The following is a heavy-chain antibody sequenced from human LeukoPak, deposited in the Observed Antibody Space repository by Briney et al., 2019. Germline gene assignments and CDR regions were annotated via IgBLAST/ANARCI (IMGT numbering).Heavy chain of an antibody. CDR3: ARDSDSSFEGVPFDY. D-gene: IGHD3-22*01. V-gene: IGHV3-21*01. Sequence: GGSLRLSCAASGFTFSSYSVNWVRQAPGKGLEWVSSISGSSSYIDYADSVKGRFTTSRDNAKNSLYLQMNSLRGEDTAVYYCARDSDSSFEGVPFDYWGQGTLVTVSS. CDR1: GFTFSSYS. J-gene: IGHJ4*02. CDR2: ISGSSSYI.